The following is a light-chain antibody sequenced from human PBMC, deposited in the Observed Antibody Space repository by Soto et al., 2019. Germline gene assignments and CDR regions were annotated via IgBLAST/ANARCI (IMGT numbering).Light chain of an antibody. Sequence: QTVVTQPPSASGTPGQRVTISCSGSSSNIGSNTVNWYQQLPGTAPKLVIYSNNQRPSGVPDRFSGSKSGTSASLAISGLQSEDEDDYYCVAWADRLNGYVVFGGGTKLTVL. V-gene: IGLV1-44*01. CDR1: SSNIGSNT. CDR2: SNN. CDR3: VAWADRLNGYVV. J-gene: IGLJ2*01.